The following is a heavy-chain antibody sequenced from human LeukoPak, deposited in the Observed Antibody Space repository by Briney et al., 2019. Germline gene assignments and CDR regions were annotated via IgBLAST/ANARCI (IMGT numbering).Heavy chain of an antibody. V-gene: IGHV1-58*01. CDR2: IVVGSGNT. J-gene: IGHJ4*02. CDR3: AADTVEPYYFDY. Sequence: SVKVSCKASGFTFTSSAVQWVRQARGQRLEWIGWIVVGSGNTNYAQKFQESVTITRDMSTSTAYMELSSLRSEDTAVYYCAADTVEPYYFDYRGQGTLVTVSS. D-gene: IGHD2-2*01. CDR1: GFTFTSSA.